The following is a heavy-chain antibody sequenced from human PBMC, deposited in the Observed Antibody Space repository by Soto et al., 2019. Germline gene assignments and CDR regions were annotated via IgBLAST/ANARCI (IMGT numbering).Heavy chain of an antibody. D-gene: IGHD6-6*01. J-gene: IGHJ5*02. CDR2: ISGSGGST. CDR3: AKGRSIAARANWFDP. Sequence: PGGSLRLSCAASGFTFSSYAMSWVRQAPGEGLEWVSAISGSGGSTYYADSVKGRFTISRDNSKNTLYLQMNSLRAEDTAVYYCAKGRSIAARANWFDPWGQGTLVTVSS. CDR1: GFTFSSYA. V-gene: IGHV3-23*01.